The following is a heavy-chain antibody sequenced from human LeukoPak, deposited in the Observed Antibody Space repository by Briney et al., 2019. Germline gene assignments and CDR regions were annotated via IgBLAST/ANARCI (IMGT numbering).Heavy chain of an antibody. CDR1: GGSISSGDYY. Sequence: PSQTLSLTCTVSGGSISSGDYYWSWIRQPPGKGLEWIGYIYYSGSTYYNPSLKSRVTISVDTSKNQFSLKLSSVTAADTAVYYCARARMIVVVIGLDAFDIWGQGTMVTVSS. CDR3: ARARMIVVVIGLDAFDI. J-gene: IGHJ3*02. CDR2: IYYSGST. D-gene: IGHD3-22*01. V-gene: IGHV4-30-4*01.